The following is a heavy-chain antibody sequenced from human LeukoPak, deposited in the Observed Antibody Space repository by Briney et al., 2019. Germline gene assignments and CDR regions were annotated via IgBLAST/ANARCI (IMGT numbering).Heavy chain of an antibody. CDR1: GFTFSSYN. Sequence: GGSLRLSCAASGFTFSSYNMNWVRQAPGKGLEWVSYISSSGDSIYYADSVRCRFTISRDNAKNSLYLQMNGLRAEDTAVYYCLRDEVGATTEFDYWGQGTLVTVAS. J-gene: IGHJ4*02. D-gene: IGHD1-26*01. V-gene: IGHV3-48*04. CDR2: ISSSGDSI. CDR3: LRDEVGATTEFDY.